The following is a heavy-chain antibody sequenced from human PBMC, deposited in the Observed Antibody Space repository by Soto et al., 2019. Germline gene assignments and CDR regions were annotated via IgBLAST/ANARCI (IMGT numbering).Heavy chain of an antibody. J-gene: IGHJ4*02. Sequence: QLQLQESGPGLVKPSETLSLTCTVSGGSITSSTSYWGWIRPPPGKGLEWIANMYSGGSTYYNPALKSRVTISVDRSKNQFSLKLSSVTAADSAEYYCGYHDYRSNGYYFAFWGQGTLVTVPA. CDR3: GYHDYRSNGYYFAF. V-gene: IGHV4-39*01. D-gene: IGHD4-4*01. CDR1: GGSITSSTSY. CDR2: MYSGGST.